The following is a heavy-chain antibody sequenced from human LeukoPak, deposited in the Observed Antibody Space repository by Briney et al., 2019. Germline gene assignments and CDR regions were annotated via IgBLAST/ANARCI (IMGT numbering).Heavy chain of an antibody. J-gene: IGHJ6*03. V-gene: IGHV1-2*02. CDR2: INPNSGGT. D-gene: IGHD2-2*01. Sequence: ASVKVSCKASGYTFTGYYMHWVRQAPGQGLEWMGWINPNSGGTNYAQKFQGRVTMTRDTSISTAYMELSRLRSDDTAVYYCARDGARSTSRLYYYYMDVWGKGTTVTVSS. CDR3: ARDGARSTSRLYYYYMDV. CDR1: GYTFTGYY.